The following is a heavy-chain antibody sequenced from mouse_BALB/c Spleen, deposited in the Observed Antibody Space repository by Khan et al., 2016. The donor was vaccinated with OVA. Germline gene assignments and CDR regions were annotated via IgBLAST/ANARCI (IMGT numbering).Heavy chain of an antibody. J-gene: IGHJ2*01. CDR2: ISYSGNT. Sequence: EVQLQESGPGLVKPSQSLSLTCTVTGYSITSDYACNWIRQLPGNKLERMGIISYSGNTNYTPSLKRRISITRDTTKNHFFLQLNSVSIEDTATYYCARVYGGVLDYWGQGTTLTVSS. CDR1: GYSITSDYA. CDR3: ARVYGGVLDY. V-gene: IGHV3-2*02. D-gene: IGHD1-1*01.